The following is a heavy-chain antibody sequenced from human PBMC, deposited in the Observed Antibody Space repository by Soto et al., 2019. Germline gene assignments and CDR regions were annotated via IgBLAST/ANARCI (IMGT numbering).Heavy chain of an antibody. Sequence: PSETLSLTCTVSGDSIRSSSYWGWIRQPPGKGLEWIGSIYSTGNTYYNPSLNSQVTISVDTSKNQLSLKLRSVTAADTAVYYCARARVGASSFDYWGQGTLVTVSS. J-gene: IGHJ4*02. CDR2: IYSTGNT. D-gene: IGHD1-26*01. V-gene: IGHV4-38-2*02. CDR1: GDSIRSSSY. CDR3: ARARVGASSFDY.